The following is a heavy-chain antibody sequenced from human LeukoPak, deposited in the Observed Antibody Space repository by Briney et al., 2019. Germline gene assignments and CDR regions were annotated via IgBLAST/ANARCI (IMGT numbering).Heavy chain of an antibody. D-gene: IGHD3-22*01. CDR3: ARQRHYYDSSGYYYWYFDL. J-gene: IGHJ2*01. V-gene: IGHV4-59*01. CDR1: GGSISSYY. Sequence: PSETLSLTCTVSGGSISSYYWSWIRQPPGKGLEWFGYIYYTGSTNYNPSLKSRVTISVDTSKNQFSLKLNSVTAADTAVYYCARQRHYYDSSGYYYWYFDLWGRGTPITVSS. CDR2: IYYTGST.